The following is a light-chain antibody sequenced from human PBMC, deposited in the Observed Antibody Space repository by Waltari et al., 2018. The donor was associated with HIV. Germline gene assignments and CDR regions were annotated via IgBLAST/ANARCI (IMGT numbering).Light chain of an antibody. CDR2: GAS. CDR3: QQYGRSPPYT. J-gene: IGKJ2*01. Sequence: IVFTQSPRTLSLSPWERATLSCRASQSVSNAYLAWYQQKPGQAPRLLIYGASSRATGIPDRFSGSGSGTDFTLTISRLEPEDFAVYYCQQYGRSPPYTFGQGTKLEI. CDR1: QSVSNAY. V-gene: IGKV3-20*01.